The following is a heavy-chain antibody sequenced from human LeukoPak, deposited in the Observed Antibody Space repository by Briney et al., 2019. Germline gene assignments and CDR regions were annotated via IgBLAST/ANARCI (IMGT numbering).Heavy chain of an antibody. CDR1: GGSISSYY. D-gene: IGHD2-15*01. Sequence: SETLSLTCTVSGGSISSYYWSWIRQPPGKGLEWIGYNYYSGSTNYNPSLKSRVTISVDTSKNQFSLKLSSVTAADTAVYYCAREGCSGGSCYNWFDPWGQGTLVTVSS. J-gene: IGHJ5*02. CDR3: AREGCSGGSCYNWFDP. V-gene: IGHV4-59*01. CDR2: NYYSGST.